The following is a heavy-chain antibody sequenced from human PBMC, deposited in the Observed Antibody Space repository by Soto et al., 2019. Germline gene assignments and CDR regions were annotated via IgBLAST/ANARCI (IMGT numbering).Heavy chain of an antibody. CDR2: ISYDGSNK. Sequence: QVQLVESGGGVVQPGRSLSLSCAASGFTFSSYAMHWVRQVPGKGREWGAVISYDGSNKYYADSVKGRFTISRDNSKNTLYLQMNSLRAEDTAVYYCARGGEGYCISTSCSSGFDPWGQGTLVTVSS. CDR3: ARGGEGYCISTSCSSGFDP. CDR1: GFTFSSYA. V-gene: IGHV3-30-3*01. J-gene: IGHJ5*02. D-gene: IGHD2-2*01.